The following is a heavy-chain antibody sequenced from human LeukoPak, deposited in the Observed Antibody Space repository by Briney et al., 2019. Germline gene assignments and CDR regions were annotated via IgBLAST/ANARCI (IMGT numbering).Heavy chain of an antibody. V-gene: IGHV3-30*04. CDR2: ISYDGSNK. J-gene: IGHJ4*02. CDR1: GFTFSSYA. Sequence: GSLSLSCAASGFTFSSYAMHWVRQAPGKGLEWVAVISYDGSNKYYADSVKGRFTISRDNSKNTLYLQMNSLRAEDTAVYYCGKGDGKFPSAATGDFDYWGQGTLVTVSS. D-gene: IGHD6-13*01. CDR3: GKGDGKFPSAATGDFDY.